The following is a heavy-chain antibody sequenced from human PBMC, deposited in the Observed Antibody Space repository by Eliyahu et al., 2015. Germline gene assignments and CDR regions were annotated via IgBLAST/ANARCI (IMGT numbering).Heavy chain of an antibody. CDR1: GGSISSYY. V-gene: IGHV4-59*08. CDR2: XYYSGST. J-gene: IGHJ4*02. Sequence: QVQLQESGPGLGKPSETLYLTCTVSGGSISSYYWSWIRQSPGKGLEWIGYXYYSGSTNYNPSLKSRVTISVDTSKNQFSLKLSSVSAADTAVYYCARLGAGTKYFDYWGQGTLVTVSS. D-gene: IGHD6-19*01. CDR3: ARLGAGTKYFDY.